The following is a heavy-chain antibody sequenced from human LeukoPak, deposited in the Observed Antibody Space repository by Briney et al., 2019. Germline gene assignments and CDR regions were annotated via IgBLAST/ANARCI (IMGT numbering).Heavy chain of an antibody. CDR3: ARAGDYGDYSTNYFDY. Sequence: GGSLRLSCAASGFTFSSYSMNWVRQAPGKGLEWVARINSDGSGTSYADSVKGRFTISRDNAKNTLYLQMNSLRADDTAVYYCARAGDYGDYSTNYFDYWGQGTLVTVSS. V-gene: IGHV3-74*01. CDR1: GFTFSSYS. J-gene: IGHJ4*02. CDR2: INSDGSGT. D-gene: IGHD4-17*01.